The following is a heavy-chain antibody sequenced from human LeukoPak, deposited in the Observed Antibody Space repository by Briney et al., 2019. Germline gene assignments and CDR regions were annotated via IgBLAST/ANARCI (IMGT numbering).Heavy chain of an antibody. Sequence: PGGSLRLSCAASGFTFSSYGMHWVRQAPGKGLEWVSSISRSSDYIYYADSVQGRFTISRDDAKNSLSLQMNSLRAEDTAVYYCARDGGLNFDYWGQGTLVTVSS. V-gene: IGHV3-21*01. CDR2: ISRSSDYI. D-gene: IGHD3-3*01. CDR3: ARDGGLNFDY. J-gene: IGHJ4*02. CDR1: GFTFSSYG.